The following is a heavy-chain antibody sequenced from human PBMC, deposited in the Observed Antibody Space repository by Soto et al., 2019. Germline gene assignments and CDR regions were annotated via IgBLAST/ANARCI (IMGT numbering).Heavy chain of an antibody. CDR2: IIPIFGTA. V-gene: IGHV1-69*01. Sequence: QVQLVQSGAEVKKPGSSVKVSCKASGGTFSSYAISWVRQAPGQGLEWMGGIIPIFGTANYAQKFRGRVTITGGESTSTGYQELSSLSSEDTAVYYCAREGLVATILRIYYYYGMDVWGQGTTVTVSS. J-gene: IGHJ6*02. CDR1: GGTFSSYA. D-gene: IGHD5-12*01. CDR3: AREGLVATILRIYYYYGMDV.